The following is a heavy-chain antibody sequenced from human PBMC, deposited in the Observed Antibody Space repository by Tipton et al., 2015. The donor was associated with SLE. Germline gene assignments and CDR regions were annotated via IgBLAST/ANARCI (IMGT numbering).Heavy chain of an antibody. CDR3: VREVVVPAAIRDYFGMDV. CDR2: INEGGT. J-gene: IGHJ6*02. D-gene: IGHD2-2*01. V-gene: IGHV3-74*01. CDR1: GFTFNNYW. Sequence: SLRLSCAASGFTFNNYWMHWVRQVPGKGLVWVSQINEGGTSYADSVEGRFTISRDNANTLYLQMNSLRVEDTAVYYCVREVVVPAAIRDYFGMDVWGQGTTVTVSS.